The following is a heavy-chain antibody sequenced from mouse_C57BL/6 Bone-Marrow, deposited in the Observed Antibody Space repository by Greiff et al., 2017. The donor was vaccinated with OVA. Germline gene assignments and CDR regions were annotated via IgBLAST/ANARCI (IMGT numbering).Heavy chain of an antibody. CDR2: IYPGDGDT. J-gene: IGHJ2*01. Sequence: QVQLQQSGPELVKPGASVKISCKASGYAFSSSWMNWVKQRPGKGLEWIGRIYPGDGDTNYNGKFKGKATLTADKSSSTAYMQLSSLTSEDSAVYFCARSNGNYDDYWGQGTTLTVSS. CDR3: ARSNGNYDDY. CDR1: GYAFSSSW. V-gene: IGHV1-82*01. D-gene: IGHD2-1*01.